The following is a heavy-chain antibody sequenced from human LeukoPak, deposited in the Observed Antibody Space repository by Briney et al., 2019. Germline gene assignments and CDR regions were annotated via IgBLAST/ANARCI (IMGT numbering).Heavy chain of an antibody. CDR2: IKQDGSEK. CDR3: AREFRGVTRYFDY. V-gene: IGHV3-7*01. D-gene: IGHD3-10*01. CDR1: GFTFSSYE. J-gene: IGHJ4*02. Sequence: GGSLRLSCAASGFTFSSYEMNWVRQAPGKGLEWVANIKQDGSEKYYVDSVKGRFTISRDNAKNSLYLQMNSLRAEDTAVYYCAREFRGVTRYFDYWGQGTLVTVSS.